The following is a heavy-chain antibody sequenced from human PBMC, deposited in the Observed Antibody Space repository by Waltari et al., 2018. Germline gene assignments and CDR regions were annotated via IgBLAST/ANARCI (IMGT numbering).Heavy chain of an antibody. Sequence: VQLVESGGGLVKPGGSLRLSCAASGFTFSNAWMSWVRQAPGKGLEWIGSIYHSGSTYYNPSLKSRVTISVDTSKNQFSLKLSSVTAADTAVYYCARVVDYYGSGWYYFDYWGQGTLVTVSS. CDR2: IYHSGST. CDR1: GFTFSNAW. V-gene: IGHV4-38-2*01. D-gene: IGHD3-10*01. J-gene: IGHJ4*02. CDR3: ARVVDYYGSGWYYFDY.